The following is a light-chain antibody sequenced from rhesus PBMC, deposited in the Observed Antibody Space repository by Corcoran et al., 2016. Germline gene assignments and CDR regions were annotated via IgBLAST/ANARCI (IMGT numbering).Light chain of an antibody. CDR1: QSLLDSEDGNTY. J-gene: IGKJ4*01. CDR2: EVS. CDR3: MQGIEYPPT. Sequence: DIVMTQTPLSLPVTPGEPASISCRSSQSLLDSEDGNTYLEWYLQKPGQSPQPLFYEVSNRASGVPDRFRCSGSETDFTLKISRVEAEDVGVYYCMQGIEYPPTFGGGTKVEIK. V-gene: IGKV2S20*01.